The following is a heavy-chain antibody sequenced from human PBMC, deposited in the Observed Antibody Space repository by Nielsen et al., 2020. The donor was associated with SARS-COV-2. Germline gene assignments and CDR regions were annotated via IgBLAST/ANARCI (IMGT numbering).Heavy chain of an antibody. CDR2: IYWDDDK. D-gene: IGHD5-24*01. CDR1: GFSLSTSGVG. CDR3: ARIRVEMATIGSYYYYGMDV. Sequence: SGPTLVKPTQTLTLTCTFSGFSLSTSGVGVGWIRQPPGKALEWLALIYWDDDKRYSPSLKSRLTIIKGTSKNQVILTLTNVDPVDTATYYCARIRVEMATIGSYYYYGMDVWGQGTTVTVSS. J-gene: IGHJ6*02. V-gene: IGHV2-5*02.